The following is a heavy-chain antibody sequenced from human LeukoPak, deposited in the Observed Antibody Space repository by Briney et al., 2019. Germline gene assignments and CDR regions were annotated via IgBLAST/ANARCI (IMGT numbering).Heavy chain of an antibody. Sequence: PGGPLRLSCAASGFTFSSYAMDWVRQAPGKGLEWVSTISGSGDKTYYADSVRGRFTISRDNSKNTLYLQMNSLRADDTAVYYCAKDRSERTTSCSNYWGQGTLVTVSS. CDR2: ISGSGDKT. V-gene: IGHV3-23*01. CDR3: AKDRSERTTSCSNY. CDR1: GFTFSSYA. J-gene: IGHJ4*02. D-gene: IGHD2-2*01.